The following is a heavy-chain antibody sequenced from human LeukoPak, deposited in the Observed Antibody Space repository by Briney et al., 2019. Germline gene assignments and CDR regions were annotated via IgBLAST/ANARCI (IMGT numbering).Heavy chain of an antibody. V-gene: IGHV1-3*03. CDR1: GYTFTTYA. J-gene: IGHJ4*02. D-gene: IGHD6-19*01. CDR2: VNAGNGYT. Sequence: ASVKVSCKASGYTFTTYAIHWVRQAPGQRLEWMGWVNAGNGYTKYSREFQGRVTITRDTSASSAYMELSSLRSEDMAVYYCARDQGSGPLDCWGQGTLVTVSS. CDR3: ARDQGSGPLDC.